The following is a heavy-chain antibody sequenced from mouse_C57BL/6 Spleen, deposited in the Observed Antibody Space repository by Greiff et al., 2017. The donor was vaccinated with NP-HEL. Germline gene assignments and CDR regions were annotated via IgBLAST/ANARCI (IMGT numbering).Heavy chain of an antibody. CDR3: VRDSFYYFDY. Sequence: EVHLVESGGGLVQPKGSLKLSCAASGFSFNTYAMNWVRQAPGKGLEWVARIRSKSNNYATYYADSVKDRFTISRDDSESMLYLQMNNLKTEDTAMYYCVRDSFYYFDYWGQGTTLTVSS. CDR1: GFSFNTYA. D-gene: IGHD3-3*01. CDR2: IRSKSNNYAT. J-gene: IGHJ2*01. V-gene: IGHV10-1*01.